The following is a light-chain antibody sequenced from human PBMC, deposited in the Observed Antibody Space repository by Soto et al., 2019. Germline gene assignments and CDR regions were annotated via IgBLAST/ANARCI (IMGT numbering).Light chain of an antibody. CDR3: QQYVGSLYT. CDR1: QSVNNKY. Sequence: EIVLTQSPGTLSLSPGERVTLSCRASQSVNNKYLVWYQQKPGQAPRLLIYGASTRATGIPDRFSGSGSGTDFTLTISRLEPEDFAIYYCQQYVGSLYTFGQGTKVEI. CDR2: GAS. V-gene: IGKV3-20*01. J-gene: IGKJ2*01.